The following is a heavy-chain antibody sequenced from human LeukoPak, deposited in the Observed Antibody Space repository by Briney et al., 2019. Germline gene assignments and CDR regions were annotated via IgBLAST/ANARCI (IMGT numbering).Heavy chain of an antibody. CDR1: GGTFSSYA. CDR2: IIPILGIA. D-gene: IGHD2-15*01. Sequence: SVKVSCKASGGTFSSYAISWVRQAPGQGLEWMGRIIPILGIANYAQKFQGRVTITADKSTSTAYMELSSLRSEDTAVYYCARECSGGSCYYWFDPWGQGTLVTVSS. J-gene: IGHJ5*02. CDR3: ARECSGGSCYYWFDP. V-gene: IGHV1-69*04.